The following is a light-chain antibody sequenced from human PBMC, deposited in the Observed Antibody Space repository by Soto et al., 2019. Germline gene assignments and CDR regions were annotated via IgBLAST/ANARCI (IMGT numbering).Light chain of an antibody. V-gene: IGKV3-20*01. CDR1: QSVSSRY. CDR3: QQYASSGT. J-gene: IGKJ1*01. Sequence: LSKARGTVSLCPRVDPARCRRASQSVSSRYLAWYQQKPGQAPRLLIYGASSRATGIPDRFSGSGSGTDFTLALRTLEPEDFAVYYCQQYASSGTFGQGTKVDIK. CDR2: GAS.